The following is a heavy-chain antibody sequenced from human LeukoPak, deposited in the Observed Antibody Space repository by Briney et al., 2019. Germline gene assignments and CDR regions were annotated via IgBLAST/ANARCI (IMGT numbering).Heavy chain of an antibody. CDR1: GGSISSYY. CDR2: IYTSGST. V-gene: IGHV4-4*07. J-gene: IGHJ6*02. CDR3: AGDRIPYGMDV. Sequence: PSETLSLTCTVSGGSISSYYWSWIRQPAGKGLEWIGRIYTSGSTNYNPSLKSRVTISVDTSKNQFSLKLSSVTAADTAVYYCAGDRIPYGMDVWGQGTTVTVSS. D-gene: IGHD2-15*01.